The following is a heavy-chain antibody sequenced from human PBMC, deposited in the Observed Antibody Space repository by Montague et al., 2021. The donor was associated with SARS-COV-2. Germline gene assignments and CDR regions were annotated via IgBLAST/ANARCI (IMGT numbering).Heavy chain of an antibody. D-gene: IGHD3-16*01. CDR2: IYSGGST. CDR1: GFTVSSYY. J-gene: IGHJ5*02. Sequence: SLRLSCAASGFTVSSYYMSWVRQAPGKGLEWVSVIYSGGSTYYADSVKGRFTISRHNSKNTLYLQMNSLRAEDTAVYYCARGNYDYVWGSLGPFDPWGQGTLVTVSS. V-gene: IGHV3-53*04. CDR3: ARGNYDYVWGSLGPFDP.